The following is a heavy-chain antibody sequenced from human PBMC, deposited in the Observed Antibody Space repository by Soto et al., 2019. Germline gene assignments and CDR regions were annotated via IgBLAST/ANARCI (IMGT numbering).Heavy chain of an antibody. D-gene: IGHD2-21*01. CDR1: GFPFNDYY. Sequence: GGSLRLSCATSGFPFNDYYMTWIRQAPGKGLEWLSHISPKSTFRNYADSVKGRFTISRDNTESSLFLQMNGLGVDDTAVYSCVRGGGGGLFEHWGQGVLVTVS. CDR3: VRGGGGGLFEH. CDR2: ISPKSTFR. V-gene: IGHV3-11*06. J-gene: IGHJ4*02.